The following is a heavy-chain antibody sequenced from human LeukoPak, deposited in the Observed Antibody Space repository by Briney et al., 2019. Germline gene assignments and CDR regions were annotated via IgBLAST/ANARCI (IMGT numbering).Heavy chain of an antibody. CDR2: ICYSGST. Sequence: PSETLSLSCTVSGGSISSYYWSWIRQPPGKGLEWIGYICYSGSTNYNPSLKSRATTSANTTKNQLSQKLSSVTAADTDVYYCNKSAGPDKLYNYAMDVWGQGTTVTVSS. D-gene: IGHD1/OR15-1a*01. CDR3: NKSAGPDKLYNYAMDV. J-gene: IGHJ6*02. CDR1: GGSISSYY. V-gene: IGHV4-59*08.